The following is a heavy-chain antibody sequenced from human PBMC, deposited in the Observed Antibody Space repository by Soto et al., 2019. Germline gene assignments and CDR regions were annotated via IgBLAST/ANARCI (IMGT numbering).Heavy chain of an antibody. V-gene: IGHV3-7*01. CDR3: ARDHPYDSSGYSHDN. D-gene: IGHD3-22*01. CDR2: INEDGDDQ. Sequence: GGSLRLSCAVSGLDIRRSWMNWVRQTPGKGLEWVANINEDGDDQNYADSAKGRFTISRDNAKNSLFLQMNSLRAEDTAVYFCARDHPYDSSGYSHDNWGQGTLVTVSS. CDR1: GLDIRRSW. J-gene: IGHJ4*02.